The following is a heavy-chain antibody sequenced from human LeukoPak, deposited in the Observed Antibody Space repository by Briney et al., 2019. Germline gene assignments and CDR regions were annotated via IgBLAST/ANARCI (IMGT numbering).Heavy chain of an antibody. CDR3: ARILRKYNWNDGDY. CDR1: GGSISSGGYY. D-gene: IGHD1-20*01. J-gene: IGHJ4*02. CDR2: IYYSGST. Sequence: TSETLSLTCAVSGGSISSGGYYWSWIRQHPGKGLEWIGYIYYSGSTYYNPSLKSRVTISVDTSKNQFSLKLSSVAAADTAVYYCARILRKYNWNDGDYWGQGTLVTVSS. V-gene: IGHV4-31*11.